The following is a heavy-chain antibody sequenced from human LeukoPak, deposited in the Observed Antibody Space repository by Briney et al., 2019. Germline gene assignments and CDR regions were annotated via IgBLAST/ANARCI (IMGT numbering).Heavy chain of an antibody. CDR1: GGSISSYY. CDR3: ARQTGYDWYFDL. CDR2: IYYSGST. Sequence: SETLSLTCTVSGGSISSYYWSWIRQPPGKGLEWIGYIYYSGSTNYNPSLKSRVTISVDTSKNQFSLKLSSMTAADTAVYYCARQTGYDWYFDLWGRGTLVTVSS. J-gene: IGHJ2*01. V-gene: IGHV4-59*08. D-gene: IGHD1-14*01.